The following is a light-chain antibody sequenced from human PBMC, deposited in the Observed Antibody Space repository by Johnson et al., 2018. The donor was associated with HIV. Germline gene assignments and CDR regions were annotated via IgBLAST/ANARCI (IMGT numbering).Light chain of an antibody. V-gene: IGLV1-51*01. Sequence: TQPPSVSAAPGQKVTISCSGSSSNIGNNYVSWYQQLPGTAPKLLIYDNNKRPSGIPDRFSGSKSGTSATLGITGLQTGAEADYYCGTWDSSLSAGFYVFGTGTKVTVL. J-gene: IGLJ1*01. CDR3: GTWDSSLSAGFYV. CDR2: DNN. CDR1: SSNIGNNY.